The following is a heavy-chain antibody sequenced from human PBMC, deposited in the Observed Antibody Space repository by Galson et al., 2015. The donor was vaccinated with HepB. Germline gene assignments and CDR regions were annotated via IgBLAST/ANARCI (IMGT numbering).Heavy chain of an antibody. D-gene: IGHD3-22*01. Sequence: ETLSLTCTLSGDSITNYYWNWIRRPPGKGLEWIGYIFSSGTTKYNPSLESRVSMSLDTSGKRFFLILNSVTVADTAVYYCARGFYDARGYSAPFDSWGRGTVVTVSS. CDR3: ARGFYDARGYSAPFDS. V-gene: IGHV4-59*01. CDR1: GDSITNYY. J-gene: IGHJ4*02. CDR2: IFSSGTT.